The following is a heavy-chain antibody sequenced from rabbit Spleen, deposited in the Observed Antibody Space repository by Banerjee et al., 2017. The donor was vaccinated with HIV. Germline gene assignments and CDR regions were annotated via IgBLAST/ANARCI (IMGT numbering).Heavy chain of an antibody. CDR1: GFSFSSSYY. Sequence: QQQLEESGGDLVKPEGSLTLTCTASGFSFSSSYYMCWVRQAPGKGLEWIACIYAGSSGSTYYASWAKGRFTISKTSSTTVTLQMTSLTAADTATYFCARGGGDGGAGYDLWGQGTLVTVS. J-gene: IGHJ3*01. CDR2: IYAGSSGST. V-gene: IGHV1S45*01. CDR3: ARGGGDGGAGYDL. D-gene: IGHD6-1*01.